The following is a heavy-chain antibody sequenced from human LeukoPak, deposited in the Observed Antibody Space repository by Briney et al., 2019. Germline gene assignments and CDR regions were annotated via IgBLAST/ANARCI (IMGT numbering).Heavy chain of an antibody. CDR1: GGSFSGYY. J-gene: IGHJ5*02. D-gene: IGHD3-3*01. Sequence: SETLSLTCAVYGGSFSGYYWSWIRQPPGKGLEWIGEINHSGSTNYNPSLKSRVTISVDTSKNQFSLKLSSVTAADTAVYYCARGRTDAVTYYDFWSARNRFDPWGQGTLVTVSS. CDR2: INHSGST. V-gene: IGHV4-34*01. CDR3: ARGRTDAVTYYDFWSARNRFDP.